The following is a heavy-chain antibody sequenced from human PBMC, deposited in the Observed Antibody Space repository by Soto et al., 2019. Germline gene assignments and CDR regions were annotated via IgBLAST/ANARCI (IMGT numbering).Heavy chain of an antibody. D-gene: IGHD6-13*01. Sequence: EVQLLESGGGLVQPGGSLRLSCAASGFTFSSYAMSWVRQAPGKGLEWVSAISGSGGSTYYADSVKGRFTISRDNSKNTLYLQMNSLRAEDTAVYYCAKVTHKYSRSWYLVDYWGQGTLVTVSS. J-gene: IGHJ4*02. CDR2: ISGSGGST. CDR1: GFTFSSYA. CDR3: AKVTHKYSRSWYLVDY. V-gene: IGHV3-23*01.